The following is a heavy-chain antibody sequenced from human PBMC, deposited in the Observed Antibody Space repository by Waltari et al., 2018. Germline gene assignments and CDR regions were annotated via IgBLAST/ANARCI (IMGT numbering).Heavy chain of an antibody. D-gene: IGHD3-22*01. CDR3: ASEEGYSSGYYY. Sequence: QVQLVESGGGVVQPGRSLRLSCAASGFTFSSYAMHWVRQAPGKGLEWVAVISYDGSNKYYADSVKGRFTISRDNSKNTLYLQMNSLRAEDTAVYYCASEEGYSSGYYYWGQGTLVTVSS. J-gene: IGHJ4*02. CDR1: GFTFSSYA. CDR2: ISYDGSNK. V-gene: IGHV3-30-3*01.